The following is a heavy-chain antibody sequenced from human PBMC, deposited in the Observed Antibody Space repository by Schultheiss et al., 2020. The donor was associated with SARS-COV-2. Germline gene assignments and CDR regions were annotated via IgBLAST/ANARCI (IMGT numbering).Heavy chain of an antibody. Sequence: GGSLRLSCAASGFTFSSYAMHWVRQAPGKGLEWVAVIWYDGSNKYYADSVKGRFTISRDNSKNTLYLQMNSLRAEDTAVYYCARSYYYDSSGYYEYYFDYWGQGTLVTVSS. D-gene: IGHD3-22*01. J-gene: IGHJ4*02. CDR1: GFTFSSYA. CDR2: IWYDGSNK. V-gene: IGHV3-33*01. CDR3: ARSYYYDSSGYYEYYFDY.